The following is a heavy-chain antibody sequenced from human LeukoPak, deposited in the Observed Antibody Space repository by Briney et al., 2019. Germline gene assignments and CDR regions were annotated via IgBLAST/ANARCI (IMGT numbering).Heavy chain of an antibody. D-gene: IGHD3-22*01. V-gene: IGHV3-53*01. CDR2: IYGGGST. CDR3: ARAYDSSGYYGYYFDY. Sequence: GGSLRLSCAASGFTVSSNYLNWVRQAPGRGLEWVSVIYGGGSTYYADSVKGRFTISRDNSKNTLYLQMNSLRAEDTAVYYCARAYDSSGYYGYYFDYWGQGTLVTVSS. CDR1: GFTVSSNY. J-gene: IGHJ4*02.